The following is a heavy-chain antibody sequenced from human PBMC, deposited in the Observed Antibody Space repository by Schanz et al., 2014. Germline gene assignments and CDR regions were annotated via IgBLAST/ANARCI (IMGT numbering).Heavy chain of an antibody. Sequence: VQLVESGGGLVKPGGSLRLSCAASGITFSDYYMSWIRQAPGKGLEWVSYISSSSSTIYYADSVKGRFTISRDNPKKTLYLQMNSLSAEDTAVYYRAKVAPAATYLDSWGLGTLVTVSS. CDR1: GITFSDYY. CDR3: AKVAPAATYLDS. J-gene: IGHJ4*02. D-gene: IGHD2-2*01. CDR2: ISSSSSTI. V-gene: IGHV3-11*01.